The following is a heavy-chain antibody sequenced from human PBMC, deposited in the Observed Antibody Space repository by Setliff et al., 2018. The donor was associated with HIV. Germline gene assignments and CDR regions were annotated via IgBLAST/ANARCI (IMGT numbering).Heavy chain of an antibody. V-gene: IGHV1-46*01. Sequence: ASVKVSCKASGYTFTNYGVSWVREAPGQGLEWMGVIKPSGGWTSYARNFQGRVTMTRDTATSTVYMGLRNLRSEDTAVYYYSKDTSALPPDYYYYYYLDVWGKGTTVTVSS. CDR1: GYTFTNYG. CDR3: SKDTSALPPDYYYYYYLDV. CDR2: IKPSGGWT. J-gene: IGHJ6*03.